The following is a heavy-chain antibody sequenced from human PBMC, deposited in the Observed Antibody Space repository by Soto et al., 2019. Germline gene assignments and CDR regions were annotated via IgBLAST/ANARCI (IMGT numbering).Heavy chain of an antibody. CDR2: IKQDGSEI. Sequence: EVQLVESGGGLVQPGGSLRLSCAASGFTFSNHWMTWVRQAPGKGLEWVANIKQDGSEIYYVDSVKGRFTISRDNAKNSLYLQMNSLRDEDTAVYYCARDRVAVAHWGQGTLVTVSS. D-gene: IGHD6-19*01. CDR1: GFTFSNHW. CDR3: ARDRVAVAH. J-gene: IGHJ4*02. V-gene: IGHV3-7*01.